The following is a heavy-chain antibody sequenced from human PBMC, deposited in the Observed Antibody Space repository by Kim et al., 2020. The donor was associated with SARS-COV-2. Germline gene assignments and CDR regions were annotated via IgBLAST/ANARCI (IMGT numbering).Heavy chain of an antibody. J-gene: IGHJ6*02. D-gene: IGHD3-10*01. Sequence: GGSLRLSCAASGFTFSNAWMSWVRQAPGKGLEWVGRIKSKTDGGTTDYAAPVKGRFTISRDDSKNTLYLQMNSLKTEDTAVYYCTTEYLLWFGDLYYYYGMDVWGQGTTVTVSS. CDR2: IKSKTDGGTT. V-gene: IGHV3-15*01. CDR3: TTEYLLWFGDLYYYYGMDV. CDR1: GFTFSNAW.